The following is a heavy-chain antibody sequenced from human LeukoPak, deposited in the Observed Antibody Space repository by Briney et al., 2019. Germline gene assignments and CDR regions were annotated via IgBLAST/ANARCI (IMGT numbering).Heavy chain of an antibody. V-gene: IGHV4-61*02. J-gene: IGHJ5*02. CDR2: IYTSGST. D-gene: IGHD2-15*01. CDR1: GDSTSSGSYY. CDR3: ARGYCSGGDCYFEFWFDP. Sequence: SETLSLTCTVSGDSTSSGSYYWNWIRQPAGKGLEWIGRIYTSGSTNYSPSLKSRVTILLDTSKNQFSLKLSSVTAADTAVYYCARGYCSGGDCYFEFWFDPWGQGTLVTVSS.